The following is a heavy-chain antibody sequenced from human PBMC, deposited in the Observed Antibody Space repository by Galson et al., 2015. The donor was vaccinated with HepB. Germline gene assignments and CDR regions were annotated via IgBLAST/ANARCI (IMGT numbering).Heavy chain of an antibody. V-gene: IGHV3-7*01. J-gene: IGHJ4*02. D-gene: IGHD5-24*01. Sequence: LRLSCAASGFTFSSHWMNWVRQAPGKGLEWVAIIKQDGSEKHYVDSVKGRFTISRDNAKNSLYLQMKSLIAEDTAVYYCVRGAGWLFDSWGQGTLVTVSS. CDR2: IKQDGSEK. CDR1: GFTFSSHW. CDR3: VRGAGWLFDS.